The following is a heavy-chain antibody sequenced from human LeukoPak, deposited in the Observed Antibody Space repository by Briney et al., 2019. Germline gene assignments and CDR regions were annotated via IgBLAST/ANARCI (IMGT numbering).Heavy chain of an antibody. Sequence: ASVKVSCKASGYTFTSYDINWVRQATGQGLEWMGWINPNSGDTGYAQKFQGRVTITRNTSISTAYMELSSLSSEDTAVYYCARRVGKPQILDYWGQGTLVTVSS. CDR2: INPNSGDT. D-gene: IGHD2-2*01. J-gene: IGHJ4*02. V-gene: IGHV1-8*01. CDR3: ARRVGKPQILDY. CDR1: GYTFTSYD.